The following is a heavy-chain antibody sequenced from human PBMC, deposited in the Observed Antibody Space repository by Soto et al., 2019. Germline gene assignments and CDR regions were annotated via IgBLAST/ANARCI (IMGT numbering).Heavy chain of an antibody. D-gene: IGHD3-10*01. J-gene: IGHJ4*02. Sequence: ASVKVSCKASGYRFTAYHMHWVRQAPGQGLEWMGWINPNTGGTYYAQKFQGSVTMTRDTSITTAYMELSGLRSDDTAVYYCARDRDVRADVLYYFDHWGQGTLVTVSS. V-gene: IGHV1-2*04. CDR1: GYRFTAYH. CDR2: INPNTGGT. CDR3: ARDRDVRADVLYYFDH.